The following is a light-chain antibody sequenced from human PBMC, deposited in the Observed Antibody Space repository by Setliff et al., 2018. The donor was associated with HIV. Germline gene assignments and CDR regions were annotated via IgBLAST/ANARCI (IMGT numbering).Light chain of an antibody. CDR3: CSYMGSYMYV. CDR1: SFNIGSNT. V-gene: IGLV1-44*01. J-gene: IGLJ1*01. CDR2: RNN. Sequence: QSALAQPPSASGTPGQRVTISCSGSSFNIGSNTVNWYQQLPGTAPKLLIYRNNQRPSGVPDRFSGSKSGNTASLTISGLRPDDEADYYCCSYMGSYMYVFGTGTKVTVL.